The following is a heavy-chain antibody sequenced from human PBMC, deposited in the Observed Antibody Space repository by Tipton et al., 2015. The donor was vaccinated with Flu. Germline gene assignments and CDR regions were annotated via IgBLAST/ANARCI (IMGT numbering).Heavy chain of an antibody. D-gene: IGHD5-12*01. J-gene: IGHJ4*02. Sequence: GSLRLYCAASGFSVSSNYMSWVRQAPGKGPEWVSSIYPDGATKYADSVKGRFIISRDNSENTLQLQMNSLRAEETGVYYCAREAWVPSGNAWSWVGSTDWGQGTFVSVSS. CDR2: IYPDGAT. CDR1: GFSVSSNY. CDR3: AREAWVPSGNAWSWVGSTD. V-gene: IGHV3-53*01.